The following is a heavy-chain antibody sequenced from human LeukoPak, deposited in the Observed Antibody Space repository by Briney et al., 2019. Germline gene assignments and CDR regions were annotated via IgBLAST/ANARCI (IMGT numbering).Heavy chain of an antibody. CDR1: GFTFSSYT. CDR3: SRGRDGYPGGY. J-gene: IGHJ4*02. D-gene: IGHD5-24*01. CDR2: ISLSKTYI. Sequence: GGSLRLSCAVSGFTFSSYTMHWVRQAPGKGLEWVSSISLSKTYIYHPDSVKGRFTISRDNAKNSLYPETNSLRADDTVMYFVSRGRDGYPGGYWGQGTLVTVSS. V-gene: IGHV3-21*04.